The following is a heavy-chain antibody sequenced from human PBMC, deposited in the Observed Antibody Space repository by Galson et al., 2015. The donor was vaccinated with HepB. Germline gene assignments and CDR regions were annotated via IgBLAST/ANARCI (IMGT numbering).Heavy chain of an antibody. D-gene: IGHD2-2*01. CDR3: ARDHGDIVGVPAASFSLFDP. J-gene: IGHJ5*02. Sequence: SLRLSCAASGFTFSSYSMNWVRQAPGKGLEWVSSISSSSSYIYYADSVKGRFTISRDNAKNSLYLQMNSLRAEDTAVYYCARDHGDIVGVPAASFSLFDPWGQGTLVTVSS. CDR1: GFTFSSYS. V-gene: IGHV3-21*01. CDR2: ISSSSSYI.